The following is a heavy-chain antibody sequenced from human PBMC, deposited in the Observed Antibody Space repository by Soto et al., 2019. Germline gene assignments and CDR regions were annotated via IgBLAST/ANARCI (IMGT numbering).Heavy chain of an antibody. Sequence: GGSLRLSCAASGFIFSSYAMSWVRQAPGKGLQWVSTISGRDGSTYYADSVKGRLTISRDNSRNTLYLQMNSLRAEDTAVYYCAKDLVVGARGHRLDFWGQGTTVTVSS. V-gene: IGHV3-23*01. CDR1: GFIFSSYA. CDR2: ISGRDGST. D-gene: IGHD1-26*01. J-gene: IGHJ6*02. CDR3: AKDLVVGARGHRLDF.